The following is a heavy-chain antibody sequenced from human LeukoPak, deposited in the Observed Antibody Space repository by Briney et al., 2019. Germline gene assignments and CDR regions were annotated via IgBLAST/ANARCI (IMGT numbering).Heavy chain of an antibody. J-gene: IGHJ4*02. CDR2: TSYNGNT. Sequence: GASVKVSCKASGYAFSNYGISWVRQAPGLGLEWMGWTSYNGNTNYAQKFQDRVTMTIDTSTTTAYMELRSLESDDTAVYYCARHSGSGWQALGYWGQGTLVTVSS. D-gene: IGHD6-19*01. V-gene: IGHV1-18*04. CDR1: GYAFSNYG. CDR3: ARHSGSGWQALGY.